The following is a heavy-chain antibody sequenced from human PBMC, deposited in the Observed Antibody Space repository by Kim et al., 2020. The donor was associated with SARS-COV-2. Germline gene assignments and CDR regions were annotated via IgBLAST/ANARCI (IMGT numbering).Heavy chain of an antibody. CDR3: ARGYCGGDCYDPFFDY. V-gene: IGHV1-46*01. J-gene: IGHJ4*02. Sequence: ASVKVSCKASGYTFTSYYMHWVRQAPGQGLEWMGIINPSGGSTSYAQKFQGRVTMTRDTSTSTVYMELSSLRSEDTAVYYCARGYCGGDCYDPFFDYRGQGTLVTVSS. CDR1: GYTFTSYY. D-gene: IGHD2-21*01. CDR2: INPSGGST.